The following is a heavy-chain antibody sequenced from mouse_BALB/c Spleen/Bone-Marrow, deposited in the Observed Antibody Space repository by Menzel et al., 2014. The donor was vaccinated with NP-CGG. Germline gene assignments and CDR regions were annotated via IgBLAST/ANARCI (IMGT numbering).Heavy chain of an antibody. J-gene: IGHJ4*01. CDR3: AREPHYYAMDY. CDR1: GFSLTGYG. CDR2: IWGDGST. V-gene: IGHV2-6-7*01. Sequence: VQVVESGPGLVSPSQSLSITCTVSGFSLTGYGVNWVRPPPGKGLEWLGMIWGDGSTDYNSALKSRLSISKDNSKSQVFLKMNSLQTDDTARYYCAREPHYYAMDYWGQGTSVTVSS.